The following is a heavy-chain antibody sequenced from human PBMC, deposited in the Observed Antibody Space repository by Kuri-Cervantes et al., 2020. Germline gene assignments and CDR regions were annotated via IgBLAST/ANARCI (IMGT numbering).Heavy chain of an antibody. Sequence: GGSLRLSCAASGFTVSSNYMSWVRQAPGKGLEWVSVIYSCGSTYYADSVKGRFTISRDNSKNTLYLQMNSLGAEDTAVYYCARDLCYYCHMDVWGKGTTVTVSS. J-gene: IGHJ6*03. V-gene: IGHV3-66*03. CDR3: ARDLCYYCHMDV. CDR2: IYSCGST. CDR1: GFTVSSNY.